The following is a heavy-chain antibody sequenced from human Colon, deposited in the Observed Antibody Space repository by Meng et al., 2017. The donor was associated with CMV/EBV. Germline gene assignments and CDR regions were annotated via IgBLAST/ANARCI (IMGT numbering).Heavy chain of an antibody. CDR3: ARGRGSWDAFDI. J-gene: IGHJ3*02. V-gene: IGHV3-48*03. CDR2: ISSSGMTV. Sequence: GGSLRLSCAASGFSFNYYEMNWVRQAPGKGLEWISYISSSGMTVQYAESVKGRFTISRDNAKNSLYLQMNILKTDDTALYYCARGRGSWDAFDIWGRGTMVTVSS. CDR1: GFSFNYYE.